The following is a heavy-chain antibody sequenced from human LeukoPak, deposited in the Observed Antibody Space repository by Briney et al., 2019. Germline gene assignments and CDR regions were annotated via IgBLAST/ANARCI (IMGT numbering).Heavy chain of an antibody. D-gene: IGHD3-22*01. CDR3: AKDMRGTFYDSSGLFDY. J-gene: IGHJ4*02. V-gene: IGHV3-7*03. CDR1: GFTFSSYW. CDR2: IKQDGTEK. Sequence: GGSLRLSCAASGFTFSSYWMSWVRQAPGKALEWVANIKQDGTEKYYVHPVKGRFTISRANAKNSLYLQLNSLSAEDMTLYYCAKDMRGTFYDSSGLFDYWAQGTLVPVSS.